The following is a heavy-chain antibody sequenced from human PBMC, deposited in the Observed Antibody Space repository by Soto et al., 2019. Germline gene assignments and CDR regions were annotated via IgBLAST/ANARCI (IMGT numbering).Heavy chain of an antibody. CDR1: GYTFTSYA. V-gene: IGHV1-3*01. Sequence: VASVKVSCKASGYTFTSYAMHWVRQAPGQRLEWMGWINAGNGNTKYSQKFQGRVTITRDASASTAYMELSSLRSEDTAVYYCASSVGYQLLFGYWGQGTLVTVSS. CDR2: INAGNGNT. CDR3: ASSVGYQLLFGY. J-gene: IGHJ4*02. D-gene: IGHD2-2*01.